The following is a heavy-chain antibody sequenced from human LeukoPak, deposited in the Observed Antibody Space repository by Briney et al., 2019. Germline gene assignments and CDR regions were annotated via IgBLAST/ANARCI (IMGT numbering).Heavy chain of an antibody. CDR1: GFTFSNYW. Sequence: GGSLRLSCAASGFTFSNYWVHWVRQAPGKGPVWVSRINRDGSTTKYADSVKGRLTVSRDNAKNTLNLQMNSLRAEDTAVYYCARDKKSGESSEIDYWGQGTLVTVSS. D-gene: IGHD3-10*01. J-gene: IGHJ4*02. CDR3: ARDKKSGESSEIDY. CDR2: INRDGSTT. V-gene: IGHV3-74*03.